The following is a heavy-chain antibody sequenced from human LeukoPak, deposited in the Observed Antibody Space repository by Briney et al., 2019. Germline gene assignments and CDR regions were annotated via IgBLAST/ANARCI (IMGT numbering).Heavy chain of an antibody. CDR1: GFTFSSYG. V-gene: IGHV3-33*01. J-gene: IGHJ6*02. CDR2: IWYDGSNK. CDR3: ARTATVTTYYYYGMDV. Sequence: GGSLRLSCAASGFTFSSYGMHWVRQAPGKGLEWVAVIWYDGSNKYYADSVKGRFTISRDNSKNTLYLQMNSLRAEDTAVYYCARTATVTTYYYYGMDVWGQGTTVTVSS. D-gene: IGHD4-11*01.